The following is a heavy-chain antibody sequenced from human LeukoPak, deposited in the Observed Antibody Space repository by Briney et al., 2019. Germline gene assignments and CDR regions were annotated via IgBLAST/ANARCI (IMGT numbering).Heavy chain of an antibody. CDR3: AKRGPVTGTKYFDY. Sequence: GESLKISCAASQFIFSTYAMSWVRQAPGKGLEWVSGISDNGGTAYYADSVKGRFTISRDNSKNTLYLQMNSLRVEDTAVYYCAKRGPVTGTKYFDYWGQGTLVTVSS. CDR2: ISDNGGTA. D-gene: IGHD6-19*01. J-gene: IGHJ4*02. CDR1: QFIFSTYA. V-gene: IGHV3-23*01.